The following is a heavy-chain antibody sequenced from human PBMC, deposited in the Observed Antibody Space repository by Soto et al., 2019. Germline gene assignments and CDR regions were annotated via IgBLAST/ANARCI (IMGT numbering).Heavy chain of an antibody. CDR3: ARSKGSSWYAGRDWFDP. CDR1: GGSFIGYY. J-gene: IGHJ5*02. D-gene: IGHD6-13*01. Sequence: PSETLSLTCAVYGGSFIGYYWIFIRHPPFKWLEWIVEINHSGSTNYNPSLKSRVTISVDTSKNQFSLKLSSVTAADTAVYYCARSKGSSWYAGRDWFDPWGQGTLVTVSS. V-gene: IGHV4-34*01. CDR2: INHSGST.